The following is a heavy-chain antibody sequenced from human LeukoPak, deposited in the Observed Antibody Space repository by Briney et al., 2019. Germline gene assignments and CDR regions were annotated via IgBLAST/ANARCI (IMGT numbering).Heavy chain of an antibody. CDR2: IYYSGNT. V-gene: IGHV4-59*01. CDR3: AREDYYMDV. J-gene: IGHJ6*03. Sequence: SETLSLTCTVSGGSISSYYWSWIRQPPGKGLEWIGYIYYSGNTNYNPSLKSRVTISVDTSKNQFSLKLSSVTAADTAVYYCAREDYYMDVWGKGTTVTVSS. CDR1: GGSISSYY.